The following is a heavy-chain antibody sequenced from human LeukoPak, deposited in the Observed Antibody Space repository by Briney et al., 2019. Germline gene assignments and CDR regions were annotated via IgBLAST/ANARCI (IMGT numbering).Heavy chain of an antibody. Sequence: GASVKVSCKASGYTFINYGFTWVRQAPGQGLEWMGIINPSGGTTSYAQKFQGRVTMTRDTSTSTVYMEVSSLRSEDTAVYYCARDPGSYRAFDIWGQGTMVTVSS. CDR3: ARDPGSYRAFDI. D-gene: IGHD1-26*01. V-gene: IGHV1-46*01. CDR1: GYTFINYG. J-gene: IGHJ3*02. CDR2: INPSGGTT.